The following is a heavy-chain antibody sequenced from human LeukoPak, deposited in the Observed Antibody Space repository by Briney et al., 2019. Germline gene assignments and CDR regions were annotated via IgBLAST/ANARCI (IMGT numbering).Heavy chain of an antibody. D-gene: IGHD6-6*01. CDR2: MNPNSGNT. V-gene: IGHV1-8*01. Sequence: ASVKASCKASGYTFTSYDINWVRQATGQGLEWMGWMNPNSGNTGYAQKFQGRVTMARNTSISTAYMELSSLRSEDTAVYYCARHSSSAAYYYYYMDVWGKGTTVTVSS. CDR1: GYTFTSYD. J-gene: IGHJ6*03. CDR3: ARHSSSAAYYYYYMDV.